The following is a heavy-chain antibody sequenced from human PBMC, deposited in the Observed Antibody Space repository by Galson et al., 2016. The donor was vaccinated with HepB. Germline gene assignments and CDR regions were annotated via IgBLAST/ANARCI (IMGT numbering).Heavy chain of an antibody. Sequence: SVKVSCKASGYSFTLYDINWVRQASGQGLEWMGWMNPRSGNTGYVQKFQGRVTMTTNTSINTAYMELSSRNSEDTATYYCVGEAMRGKHSDSRGYYYPFGYWGQGIQVTVSS. CDR1: GYSFTLYD. D-gene: IGHD3-22*01. CDR2: MNPRSGNT. CDR3: VGEAMRGKHSDSRGYYYPFGY. J-gene: IGHJ4*02. V-gene: IGHV1-8*01.